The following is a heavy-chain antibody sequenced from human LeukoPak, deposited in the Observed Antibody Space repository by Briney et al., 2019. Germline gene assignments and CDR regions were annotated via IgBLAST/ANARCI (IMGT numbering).Heavy chain of an antibody. D-gene: IGHD3-22*01. CDR1: GYTFTSYG. CDR2: ISAYNGNT. Sequence: ASVKVSCKASGYTFTSYGISWVRQAPGQGLEWMGWISAYNGNTNYAQKLQGRVTMTTDTSTSTAYMELRSLRSDDTAVYYCARGLNSGYYYVSAFDIWGQGTMVTVSS. J-gene: IGHJ3*02. V-gene: IGHV1-18*01. CDR3: ARGLNSGYYYVSAFDI.